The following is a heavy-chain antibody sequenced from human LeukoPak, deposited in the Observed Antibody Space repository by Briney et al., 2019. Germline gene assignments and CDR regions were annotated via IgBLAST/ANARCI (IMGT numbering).Heavy chain of an antibody. Sequence: SVKVSCKASGGTFSSYAISWVRRAPGQGLEWMGGIIPIFGTANYAQKFQGRVTITADESTSTAYMELSSLRSEDTAVYYCASRGDRIAAAGYYFDYWGQGTLVTVSS. V-gene: IGHV1-69*13. CDR2: IIPIFGTA. D-gene: IGHD6-13*01. CDR3: ASRGDRIAAAGYYFDY. CDR1: GGTFSSYA. J-gene: IGHJ4*02.